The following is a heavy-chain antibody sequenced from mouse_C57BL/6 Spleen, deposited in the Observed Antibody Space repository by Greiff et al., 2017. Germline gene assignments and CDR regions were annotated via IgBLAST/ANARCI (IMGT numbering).Heavy chain of an antibody. D-gene: IGHD2-1*01. CDR1: GYTFTSYW. J-gene: IGHJ1*03. Sequence: VQLQQPGAELVRPGTSVKLSCKASGYTFTSYWMHWVKQRPGQGLEWIGVIDPSDSYTNYNQKFKGKATLTVDTSSSTAYMQLSSLTSEDSAVYYCAGGNYGYWYFDVWGTGTTVTVSS. CDR2: IDPSDSYT. V-gene: IGHV1-59*01. CDR3: AGGNYGYWYFDV.